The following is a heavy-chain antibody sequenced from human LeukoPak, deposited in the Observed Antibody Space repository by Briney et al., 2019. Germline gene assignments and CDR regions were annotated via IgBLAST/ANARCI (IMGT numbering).Heavy chain of an antibody. J-gene: IGHJ4*02. Sequence: GGSLRLSCAASGFTFDDYAMHWVRQAPGKGLEWVSGISWNSGSIVYADSVKGRFTISRDNAKNSLHLQMNILRAEDTAFTYCAKEDGYNLVDYWGEGTLVTVSS. V-gene: IGHV3-9*01. CDR2: ISWNSGSI. CDR3: AKEDGYNLVDY. D-gene: IGHD5-24*01. CDR1: GFTFDDYA.